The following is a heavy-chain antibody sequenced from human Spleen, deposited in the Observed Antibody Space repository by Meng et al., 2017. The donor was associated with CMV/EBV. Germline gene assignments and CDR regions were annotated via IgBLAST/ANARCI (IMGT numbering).Heavy chain of an antibody. CDR1: FDDYD. V-gene: IGHV3-20*03. J-gene: IGHJ4*02. D-gene: IGHD3-9*01. Sequence: FDDYDMSWVRQAPGKGLEWVSGINWNGGSTGYADSVKGRFTISRDNSKNTLYLQMNSLRAEDTAVYYCARVSSSRGILTGYYPPGDYWGQGTLVTVSS. CDR2: INWNGGST. CDR3: ARVSSSRGILTGYYPPGDY.